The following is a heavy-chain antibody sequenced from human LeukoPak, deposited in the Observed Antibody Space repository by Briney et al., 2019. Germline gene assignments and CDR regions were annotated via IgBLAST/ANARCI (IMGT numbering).Heavy chain of an antibody. CDR1: GFTFDDYA. CDR2: ISWNSGSI. V-gene: IGHV3-9*01. CDR3: ARVGIYGDYGRYFDY. Sequence: SLRLSCAASGFTFDDYAMHWVRQAPGKGLEWVSGISWNSGSIGYADSVKGRFTISRDNAKNSLYLQMNSLRAEDTALYYCARVGIYGDYGRYFDYWGQGTLVTVSS. J-gene: IGHJ4*02. D-gene: IGHD4-17*01.